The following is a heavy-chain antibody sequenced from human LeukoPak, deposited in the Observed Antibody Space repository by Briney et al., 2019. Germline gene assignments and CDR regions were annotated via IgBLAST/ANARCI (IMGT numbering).Heavy chain of an antibody. CDR3: AKDHDIVATTFDY. D-gene: IGHD5-12*01. V-gene: IGHV3-23*01. CDR1: GFTFSSYA. Sequence: GESLRLSCVASGFTFSSYAMSWVRQAPGKGLEWVSAISGSGGSTHYADSVKGRFTISRDNSKNTLYLQMNSLRAEDTAVYYCAKDHDIVATTFDYWGQGTLVTVSS. CDR2: ISGSGGST. J-gene: IGHJ4*02.